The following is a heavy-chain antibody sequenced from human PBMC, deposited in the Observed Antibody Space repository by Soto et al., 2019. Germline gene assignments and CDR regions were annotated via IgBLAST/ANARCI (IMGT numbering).Heavy chain of an antibody. Sequence: QVQLVESGGGVVQPGRSLRLSCAASGFTLSDFAMHWVRQAPGRGLEWVAVISYDGTKEYFADSVRGRFTISRDNSNNTLLLQMNSLGPNDPAVYYCARPVGHFDSYFGYWGQGTLVSVSS. D-gene: IGHD3-3*01. CDR2: ISYDGTKE. V-gene: IGHV3-30-3*01. CDR1: GFTLSDFA. CDR3: ARPVGHFDSYFGY. J-gene: IGHJ4*02.